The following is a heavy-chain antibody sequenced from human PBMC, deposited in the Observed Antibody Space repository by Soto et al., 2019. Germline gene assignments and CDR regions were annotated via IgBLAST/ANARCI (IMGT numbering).Heavy chain of an antibody. D-gene: IGHD1-7*01. V-gene: IGHV4-34*01. CDR2: INHSGST. CDR3: ARERPGTGTLHTAD. CDR1: GGSFSGYY. Sequence: SETLSLTCAVYGGSFSGYYWSWIRQPPGKGLEWIGEINHSGSTNYNTSLQSRVTISVDTSKSQVSLKLSAVTSADMAVYYWARERPGTGTLHTADGGRGTRYTVSS. J-gene: IGHJ4*02.